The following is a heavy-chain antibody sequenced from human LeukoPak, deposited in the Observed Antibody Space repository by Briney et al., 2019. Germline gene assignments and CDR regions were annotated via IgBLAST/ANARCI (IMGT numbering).Heavy chain of an antibody. V-gene: IGHV4-61*05. J-gene: IGHJ4*02. Sequence: PSETLSLTCTVSGGSISSSSYYWSWIRQPPGKGLEWIGYIYYSGSTNYNPSLKSRVTISVDTSKNQFSLKLSSVTAADPAVYYCARPSRRGVVIPFDYWGQGTLVTVSS. CDR2: IYYSGST. D-gene: IGHD3-3*01. CDR1: GGSISSSSYY. CDR3: ARPSRRGVVIPFDY.